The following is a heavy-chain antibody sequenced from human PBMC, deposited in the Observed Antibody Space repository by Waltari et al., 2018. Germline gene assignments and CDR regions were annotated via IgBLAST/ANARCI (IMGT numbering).Heavy chain of an antibody. J-gene: IGHJ4*02. D-gene: IGHD2-15*01. Sequence: EVQLVESGGGLVQPGGYLRLYCAASGFTFSSYWMSWVRQAPGEGLGWVANIKQDGSEKYYVDSVKGRFTISRDNAKNSLYLQMNSLRAEDTAVYYCARVRRKNIVVVVAAGYYFDYWGQGTLVTVSS. CDR1: GFTFSSYW. CDR2: IKQDGSEK. CDR3: ARVRRKNIVVVVAAGYYFDY. V-gene: IGHV3-7*01.